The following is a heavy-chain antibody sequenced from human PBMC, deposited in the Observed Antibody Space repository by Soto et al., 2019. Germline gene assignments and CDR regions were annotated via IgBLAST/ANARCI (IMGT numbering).Heavy chain of an antibody. J-gene: IGHJ4*02. CDR3: ASFNLGYCSGGTCYY. CDR1: GGSISSGGYS. Sequence: SETLSLTCAVSGGSISSGGYSWSWIRQPPGKGLEWIGYIYHSGSTYYNPSLKSRVTISVDRSKNQFSLKLSSVTAADTAVYYCASFNLGYCSGGTCYYWGQGTLVTVSS. CDR2: IYHSGST. V-gene: IGHV4-30-2*01. D-gene: IGHD2-15*01.